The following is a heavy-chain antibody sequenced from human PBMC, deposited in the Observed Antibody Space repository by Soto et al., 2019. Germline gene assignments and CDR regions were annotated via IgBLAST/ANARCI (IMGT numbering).Heavy chain of an antibody. J-gene: IGHJ4*02. D-gene: IGHD5-18*01. CDR3: AKGIYNYGYNSFDH. CDR2: ISGSADST. CDR1: GFTFSNFA. Sequence: GGSLRLSCAASGFTFSNFAMTWFRQAPGKGLEWVSAISGSADSTYYADSGKGRFTISRDNSRNTLYLQMSSLRAEDTAVYYCAKGIYNYGYNSFDHWGQGTLVTVSS. V-gene: IGHV3-23*01.